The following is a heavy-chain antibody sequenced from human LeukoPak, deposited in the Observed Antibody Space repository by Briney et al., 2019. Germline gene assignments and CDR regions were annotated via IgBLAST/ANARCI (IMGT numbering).Heavy chain of an antibody. CDR3: ASLYYYDSSGYFDY. V-gene: IGHV4-30-2*01. CDR2: IYHSGST. CDR1: GGSISSGGYS. Sequence: SQTLSLTCAASGGSISSGGYSWSWIRQPPGKGLEWIGYIYHSGSTYYNPSLKSRVTISVDRSKNQFSLKLSSVTAADTAVYYCASLYYYDSSGYFDYWGQGTLGTVSS. D-gene: IGHD3-22*01. J-gene: IGHJ4*02.